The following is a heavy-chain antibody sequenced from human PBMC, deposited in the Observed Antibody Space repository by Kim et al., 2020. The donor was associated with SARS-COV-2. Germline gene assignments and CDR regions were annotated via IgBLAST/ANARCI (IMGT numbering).Heavy chain of an antibody. Sequence: IYYSGNTYYNPSLWSRVTMSVDTSKNQFSLKLSSVTAADTAVYYCARLVPADYWGQGTLVTVSS. CDR2: IYYSGNT. J-gene: IGHJ4*02. CDR3: ARLVPADY. V-gene: IGHV4-39*01.